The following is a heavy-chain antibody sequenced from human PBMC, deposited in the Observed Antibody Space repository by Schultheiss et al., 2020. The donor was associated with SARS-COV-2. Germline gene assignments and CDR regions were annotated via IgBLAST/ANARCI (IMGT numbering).Heavy chain of an antibody. V-gene: IGHV4-59*12. CDR2: IYYSGST. CDR3: ARVSRSEWFGELWTNGHYFDY. J-gene: IGHJ4*02. D-gene: IGHD3-10*01. Sequence: SETLSLTCTVSGGSISSYYWSWIRQPAGKGLEWIGYIYYSGSTNYNPSLKSRVTISVDTSKNQFSLKLSSVTAADTAVYYCARVSRSEWFGELWTNGHYFDYWGQGTLVTVSS. CDR1: GGSISSYY.